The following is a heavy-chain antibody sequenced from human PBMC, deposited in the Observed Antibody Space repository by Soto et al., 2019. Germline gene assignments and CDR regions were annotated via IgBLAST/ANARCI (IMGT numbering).Heavy chain of an antibody. CDR2: ISYDGSNK. Sequence: QVQLVESGGGVVQPGRSLRLSCAASGFTFSSYAMHWVRQAPGKGLEWVAVISYDGSNKYYADSVKGRFTISRDNSKNTLYLQMNSLRAEDTALCSCGGGSWRYWGQGTLVTVSS. CDR1: GFTFSSYA. CDR3: GGGSWRY. D-gene: IGHD3-16*01. V-gene: IGHV3-30-3*01. J-gene: IGHJ4*02.